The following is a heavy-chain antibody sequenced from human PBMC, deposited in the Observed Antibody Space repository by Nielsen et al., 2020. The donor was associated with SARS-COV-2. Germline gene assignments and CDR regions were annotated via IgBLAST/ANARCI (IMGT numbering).Heavy chain of an antibody. V-gene: IGHV3-23*01. CDR2: ISASGGST. CDR1: GFTFSSYA. D-gene: IGHD6-13*01. Sequence: GESLKISCAASGFTFSSYAMSWVRQAPGKGLEWVSAISASGGSTYYADSVKGRFTISRDNSKNTLHLQVNTLRAEDTAVYYCAKVYSSTYYLPDYWGQGTLVTVSS. CDR3: AKVYSSTYYLPDY. J-gene: IGHJ4*02.